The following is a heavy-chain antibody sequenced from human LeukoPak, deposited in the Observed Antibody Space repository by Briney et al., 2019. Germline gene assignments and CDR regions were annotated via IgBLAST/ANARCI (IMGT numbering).Heavy chain of an antibody. J-gene: IGHJ1*01. D-gene: IGHD3-22*01. CDR3: VRDDVYYYDSSGYPH. CDR2: ISSNGGTT. V-gene: IGHV3-64D*06. Sequence: GGSLRLSCSASGFTFTIYTMHWVRQAPGKGLEYVSAISSNGGTTYYADSVKGRFFISRDNSKNTLFLQLSSLRPEDTAVYYCVRDDVYYYDSSGYPHWGQGTLVAVSS. CDR1: GFTFTIYT.